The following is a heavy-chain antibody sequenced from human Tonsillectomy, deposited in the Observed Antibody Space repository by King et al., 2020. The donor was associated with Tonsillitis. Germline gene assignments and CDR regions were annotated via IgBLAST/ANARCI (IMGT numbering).Heavy chain of an antibody. Sequence: QLQESGPGLVKPSETLSLTCNVSGGSISSDYWSWIRQPPGKGLEWIGYIYYSGSTNYNPSLKSRVTTSLDTSKNQFSLNLTSVTAADTAVYYCARVGYSSGWYEVDCWGQGTLVTVSS. D-gene: IGHD6-19*01. CDR1: GGSISSDY. CDR3: ARVGYSSGWYEVDC. V-gene: IGHV4-59*01. J-gene: IGHJ4*02. CDR2: IYYSGST.